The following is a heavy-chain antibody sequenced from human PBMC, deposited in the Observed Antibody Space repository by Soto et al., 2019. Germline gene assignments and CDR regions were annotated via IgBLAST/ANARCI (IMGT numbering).Heavy chain of an antibody. Sequence: GGSLRLSCAASGFTFDDYAMHWVRQAPGKGLEWVAVIWYDGSDKYYADSVKGRFTISRDNSKNTLYLQVNSLRAEDTAVYYCALSWYSYYFDLWGQGTLVTVSS. J-gene: IGHJ4*02. V-gene: IGHV3-33*08. CDR2: IWYDGSDK. CDR1: GFTFDDYA. CDR3: ALSWYSYYFDL. D-gene: IGHD1-1*01.